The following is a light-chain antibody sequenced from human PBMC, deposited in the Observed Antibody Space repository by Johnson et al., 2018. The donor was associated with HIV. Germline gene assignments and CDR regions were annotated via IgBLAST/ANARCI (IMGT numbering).Light chain of an antibody. Sequence: QSVLTQPPSVSAAPGQKVTISCSGSSSNIGNNYVSWYQQLPGTATKLLIYENNKRPSGIPDRFSGSKSGTSATLGITGIQTGDEADYYCGTWDSSLGAEVFGTGTKVTVL. CDR3: GTWDSSLGAEV. V-gene: IGLV1-51*02. J-gene: IGLJ1*01. CDR2: ENN. CDR1: SSNIGNNY.